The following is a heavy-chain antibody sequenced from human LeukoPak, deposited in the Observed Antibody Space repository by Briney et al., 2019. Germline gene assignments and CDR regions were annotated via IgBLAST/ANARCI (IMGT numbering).Heavy chain of an antibody. CDR3: ARDTDCSGGSCYSSNDYYYYYMDV. J-gene: IGHJ6*03. D-gene: IGHD2-15*01. CDR2: ISGSGGST. CDR1: GFTFSSYA. Sequence: GGSLRLSCAASGFTFSSYAISWVRRAPGKGLEWVSAISGSGGSTYYADSVKGRFTISRYNAKNSLYLQMNSLRAEDTAVYYCARDTDCSGGSCYSSNDYYYYYMDVGGKGTTVTVSS. V-gene: IGHV3-23*01.